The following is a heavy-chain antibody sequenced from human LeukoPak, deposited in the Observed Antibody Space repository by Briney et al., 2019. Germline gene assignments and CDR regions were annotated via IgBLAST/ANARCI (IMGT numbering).Heavy chain of an antibody. Sequence: PGRSLRLSCVASGFAFSSQAMGWVRQAPGKGLEWVSVISDSGSLTYYADAVKGRFTISRDNSKNTLFLELNSLRAEDTAVYYCAKDARRTDGWYFFDHWGQGTLVTVSS. CDR1: GFAFSSQA. V-gene: IGHV3-23*01. CDR3: AKDARRTDGWYFFDH. CDR2: ISDSGSLT. D-gene: IGHD6-19*01. J-gene: IGHJ4*02.